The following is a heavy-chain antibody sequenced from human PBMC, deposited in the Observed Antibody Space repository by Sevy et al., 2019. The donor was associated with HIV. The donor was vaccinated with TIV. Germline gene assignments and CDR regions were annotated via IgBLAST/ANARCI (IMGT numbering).Heavy chain of an antibody. V-gene: IGHV3-48*02. Sequence: GGSLRLSCAASGFTLSNCNMNWVRQAPGKGLEWISYIRSVDDTIYYAQSVKGRFTFSRDNAKNSLYLQMDSLTDEDTAVYYCARDRWDTTWPSPALDFWGQGTLVTVSS. D-gene: IGHD2-2*01. CDR1: GFTLSNCN. J-gene: IGHJ4*02. CDR3: ARDRWDTTWPSPALDF. CDR2: IRSVDDTI.